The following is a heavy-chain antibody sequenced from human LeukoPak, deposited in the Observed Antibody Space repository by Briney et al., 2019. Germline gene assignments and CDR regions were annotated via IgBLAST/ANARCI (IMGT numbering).Heavy chain of an antibody. Sequence: TGGSLRLSCAASGFTFSDSYMTWVRQAPGKGVEWVAYISGSGHDINYSESAKGRFTISRDNAKNSLYLQMNSLRAEDTAVYYCAREGGTGMVYYYYMDVWGKGTTVTVSS. V-gene: IGHV3-11*04. D-gene: IGHD3-10*01. CDR3: AREGGTGMVYYYYMDV. J-gene: IGHJ6*03. CDR1: GFTFSDSY. CDR2: ISGSGHDI.